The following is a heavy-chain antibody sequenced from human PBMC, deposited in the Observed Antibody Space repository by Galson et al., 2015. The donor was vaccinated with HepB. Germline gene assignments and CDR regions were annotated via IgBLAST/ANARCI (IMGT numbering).Heavy chain of an antibody. Sequence: SLRLSCAASGFTFSSYSMNWVRQAPGKGLEWVSYISSSSSTIYYADSVKGRFTISRDNAKNSLYLQMNSLRAEDTAVYYCARETDGSGSYSALNWFDPWGQGTLVTVSS. J-gene: IGHJ5*02. V-gene: IGHV3-48*01. CDR1: GFTFSSYS. D-gene: IGHD3-10*01. CDR2: ISSSSSTI. CDR3: ARETDGSGSYSALNWFDP.